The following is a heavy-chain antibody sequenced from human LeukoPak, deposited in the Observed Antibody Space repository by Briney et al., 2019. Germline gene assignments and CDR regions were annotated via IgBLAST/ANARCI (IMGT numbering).Heavy chain of an antibody. Sequence: SETLSLTCTVSGGSISSYYWSWIRQPPGKGLEWIGYIYTSGSTNYNPSLKSRVTISVDTSKNQFSLKLSPVTAADTAVYYCARHARNYYYYMDVWGKGTTVTVSS. V-gene: IGHV4-4*09. CDR2: IYTSGST. CDR3: ARHARNYYYYMDV. CDR1: GGSISSYY. J-gene: IGHJ6*03.